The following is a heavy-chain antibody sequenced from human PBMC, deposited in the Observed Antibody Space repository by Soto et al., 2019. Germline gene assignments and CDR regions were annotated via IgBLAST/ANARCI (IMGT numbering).Heavy chain of an antibody. CDR3: ARRDSGGFYRFFDS. CDR2: TGSGTGPG. J-gene: IGHJ4*02. CDR1: GGSLSTNP. V-gene: IGHV1-69*06. D-gene: IGHD2-15*01. Sequence: KVSCKASGGSLSTNPISWVRQAPGQGLEWMGGTGSGTGPGNHAQKFQGRLTVTADKSTSTVYMELTNLSSEDTAVYYCARRDSGGFYRFFDSWGQGTLVTVSS.